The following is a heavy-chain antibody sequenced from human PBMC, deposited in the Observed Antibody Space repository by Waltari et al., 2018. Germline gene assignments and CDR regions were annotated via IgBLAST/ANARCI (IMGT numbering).Heavy chain of an antibody. Sequence: EVQLLESGGGLVQPGGSLRLSCAASGFTFSSYAMSWVRQAPGKGLEWVSAISGSSGSTYYANSVKGRFTISRDNSKNTLYLQMNSLRAEDTAVYYCAKADPAMVLYYYFDYWGQGTLVTVSS. CDR2: ISGSSGST. J-gene: IGHJ4*02. V-gene: IGHV3-23*01. CDR3: AKADPAMVLYYYFDY. D-gene: IGHD2-8*01. CDR1: GFTFSSYA.